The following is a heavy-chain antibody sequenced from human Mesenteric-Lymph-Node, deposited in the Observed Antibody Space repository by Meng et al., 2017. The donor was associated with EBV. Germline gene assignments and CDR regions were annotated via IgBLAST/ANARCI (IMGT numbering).Heavy chain of an antibody. CDR3: ARVIGRSARDY. CDR2: ISDSAGST. J-gene: IGHJ4*02. D-gene: IGHD1-26*01. CDR1: GLTFSSSG. Sequence: EVQLVESXGGLVQPGGSLRLSCAASGLTFSSSGMSWVRQAPGKGLEWISSISDSAGSTYYADSVKGRFTISRDNSKNTLYLQMSSLRAEDTAVYYRARVIGRSARDYWGQGTLVTVSS. V-gene: IGHV3-23*04.